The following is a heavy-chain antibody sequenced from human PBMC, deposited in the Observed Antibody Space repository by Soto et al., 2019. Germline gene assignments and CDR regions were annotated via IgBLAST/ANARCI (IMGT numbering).Heavy chain of an antibody. Sequence: PSETLSLTCTVSGGXISSYYWSWIRQPPGKGLEWIGYIYYSGSTNYNPSLKSRVTISVDTSKNQFSLKLSSVTAADTAVYYCARQNSDDFNWFDPWGQGTLVTVSS. CDR3: ARQNSDDFNWFDP. V-gene: IGHV4-59*08. CDR1: GGXISSYY. D-gene: IGHD3-3*01. CDR2: IYYSGST. J-gene: IGHJ5*02.